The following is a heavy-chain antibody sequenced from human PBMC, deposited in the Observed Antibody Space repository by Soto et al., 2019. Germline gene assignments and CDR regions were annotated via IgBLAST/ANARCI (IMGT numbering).Heavy chain of an antibody. D-gene: IGHD3-9*01. CDR2: IFYSGTT. J-gene: IGHJ2*01. Sequence: PLETQSLTSTVSGDSISSSSYYRVWIRQPPGRGLEWSGSIFYSGTTYYNPYLKSRVTISIDTSKNQFSLKLPSVTAADTAVYYCAKTGPYDILTYWYFGLWGRGTLVTVSS. CDR3: AKTGPYDILTYWYFGL. CDR1: GDSISSSSYY. V-gene: IGHV4-39*01.